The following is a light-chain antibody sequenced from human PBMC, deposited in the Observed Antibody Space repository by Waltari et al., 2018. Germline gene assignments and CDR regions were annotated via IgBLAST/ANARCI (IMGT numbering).Light chain of an antibody. V-gene: IGLV2-23*01. Sequence: QSALTQPASVSGSPGQSITISCTGTSSDVGSYNLVSWYQQHPGKAPKPMIYEGSKRPSGVFNRVSGSKSGNTACLTISGLQAEDEADYYCCSYAGVWVFGGGTKLTVL. CDR3: CSYAGVWV. J-gene: IGLJ3*02. CDR2: EGS. CDR1: SSDVGSYNL.